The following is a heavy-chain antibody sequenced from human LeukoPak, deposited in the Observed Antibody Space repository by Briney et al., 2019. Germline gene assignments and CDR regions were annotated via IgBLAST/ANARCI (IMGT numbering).Heavy chain of an antibody. J-gene: IGHJ3*02. V-gene: IGHV3-23*01. D-gene: IGHD3-22*01. CDR2: IGGSGGST. Sequence: GGSLRLSCAASGLTFSSSSMSWVRQVPGKGLEWVSGIGGSGGSTYYADSVKGRFIISRDISKNTLYLQMNSLRAEDSALYYCARGGRGSAAVVAPRSFDIWGQGTMVTVSS. CDR1: GLTFSSSS. CDR3: ARGGRGSAAVVAPRSFDI.